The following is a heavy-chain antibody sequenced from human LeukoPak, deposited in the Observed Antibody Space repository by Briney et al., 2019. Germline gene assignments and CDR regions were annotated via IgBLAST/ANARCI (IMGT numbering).Heavy chain of an antibody. Sequence: GGLRLSCEASVFTFTTDSVTCVREASGKGLGRGWSISSVSSAIFSADALTVQFTISIDDAKNFLYLDMNSLSAEATAVYYCARAQTAVTRHFWVWGKRTMVT. CDR2: ISSVSSAI. CDR3: ARAQTAVTRHFWV. J-gene: IGHJ4*02. V-gene: IGHV3-21*01. CDR1: VFTFTTDS. D-gene: IGHD4-17*01.